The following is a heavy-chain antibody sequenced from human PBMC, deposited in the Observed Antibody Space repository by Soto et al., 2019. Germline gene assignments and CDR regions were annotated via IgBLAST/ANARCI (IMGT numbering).Heavy chain of an antibody. Sequence: QVQLVQSGAEVKKPGSSVKVSCKASGGTFSSYTISWVRQAPGQGLEWMGRIIPILGIANYAQKFQGRVTIPADKSTSTAYMELSSLRSEDTAVYYCARGRCSSTSCYGYYYYYGMDVWGQGTTVTVSS. D-gene: IGHD2-2*01. CDR1: GGTFSSYT. J-gene: IGHJ6*02. V-gene: IGHV1-69*02. CDR2: IIPILGIA. CDR3: ARGRCSSTSCYGYYYYYGMDV.